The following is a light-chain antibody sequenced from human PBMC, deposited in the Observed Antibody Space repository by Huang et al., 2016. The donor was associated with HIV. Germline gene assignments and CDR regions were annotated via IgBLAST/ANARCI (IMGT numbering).Light chain of an antibody. CDR3: QQYNDWPRS. CDR1: QIINTN. J-gene: IGKJ1*01. CDR2: AAS. V-gene: IGKV3-15*01. Sequence: EIVMTQSPGTLSVASGERATLSCRASQIINTNLAWFQQKPGQAPRLLIYAASTRTADFPARFSGSGSRTEFTLTISSLQSEDIAVYYCQQYNDWPRSFGQGTKVEIK.